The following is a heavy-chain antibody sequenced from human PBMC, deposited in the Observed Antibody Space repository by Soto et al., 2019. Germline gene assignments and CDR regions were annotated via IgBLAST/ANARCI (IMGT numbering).Heavy chain of an antibody. J-gene: IGHJ4*02. CDR2: IYFRGTT. Sequence: PSETLSLTSTVSGGSISSYYWSWIRQPPGKGLEWIGYIYFRGTTNYNPSLKSRVTMSADTSKNQCSLKLNSVTAADTAVYYCARMNYYDTSGYPFDYWGQGMMVTVS. V-gene: IGHV4-59*01. CDR3: ARMNYYDTSGYPFDY. D-gene: IGHD3-22*01. CDR1: GGSISSYY.